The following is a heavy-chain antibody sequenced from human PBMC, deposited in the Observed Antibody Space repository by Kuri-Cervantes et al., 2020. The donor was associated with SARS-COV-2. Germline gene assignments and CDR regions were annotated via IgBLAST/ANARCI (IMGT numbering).Heavy chain of an antibody. CDR3: ARSTSYWYFDL. CDR1: GGSVSSGSYY. J-gene: IGHJ2*01. Sequence: ESLKISCTVSGGSVSSGSYYWSWIRQPPGKGLEWIGYIYYSGSTNYNPSLKSRVTMSVDTSKNQFSLKLSSVTAADTAVYYCARSTSYWYFDLWGRGTLVTVSS. V-gene: IGHV4-61*01. D-gene: IGHD2-2*01. CDR2: IYYSGST.